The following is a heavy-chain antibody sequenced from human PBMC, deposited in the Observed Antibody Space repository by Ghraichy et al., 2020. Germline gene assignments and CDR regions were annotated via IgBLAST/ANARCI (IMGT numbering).Heavy chain of an antibody. D-gene: IGHD3-9*01. CDR1: GGSISSYY. V-gene: IGHV4-59*01. Sequence: SETLSLTCTVSGGSISSYYWSWIRQPPGKGLEWIGYIYYSGSTNYNPSLKSRVTISVDTSKNQFSLKLSSVTAADTAVYYCAREGDYDILTGYPTNWFDPWGQGTLVTVSS. CDR3: AREGDYDILTGYPTNWFDP. CDR2: IYYSGST. J-gene: IGHJ5*02.